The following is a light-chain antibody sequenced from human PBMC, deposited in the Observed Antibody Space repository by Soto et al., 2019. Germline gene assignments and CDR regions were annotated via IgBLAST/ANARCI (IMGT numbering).Light chain of an antibody. CDR3: QQYNSYWRT. CDR2: GAS. Sequence: MVLAESPSTLSLYPGERATLSCRASQSVSSSYLAWYQQKPGQAPRLLIYGASSRATGIPNRFSGSGSGTDFTLTISSLQPDDFATYYCQQYNSYWRTFGQGTMVAIK. J-gene: IGKJ1*01. CDR1: QSVSSSY. V-gene: IGKV3-20*01.